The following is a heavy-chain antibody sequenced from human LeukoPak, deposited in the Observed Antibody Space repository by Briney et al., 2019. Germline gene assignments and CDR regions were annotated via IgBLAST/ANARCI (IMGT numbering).Heavy chain of an antibody. CDR2: ISGSAGST. J-gene: IGHJ4*02. Sequence: GRSLRLSCAASGFTFSSYAMNWVRHAPGKGMEWVSAISGSAGSTYYADSVKGRFTISRDNSKNTLYMQMNSLRAEDTAVSKSAKAEYYYDSTGYRPQYYFDYWGQGTLVTVSS. CDR1: GFTFSSYA. D-gene: IGHD3-22*01. CDR3: AKAEYYYDSTGYRPQYYFDY. V-gene: IGHV3-23*01.